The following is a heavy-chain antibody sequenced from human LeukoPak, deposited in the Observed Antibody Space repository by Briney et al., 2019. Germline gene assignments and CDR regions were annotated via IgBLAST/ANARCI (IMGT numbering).Heavy chain of an antibody. J-gene: IGHJ2*01. Sequence: PGWSLRLSCAASGFTFDDYAMHWVRQAPGKGLEWVSGISWNSGSIGYADSVKGRFTISRDNAKNSLYLQMNSLRAEDTALYYCAKDTGGYDLYWYFDLWGRGTLVTVSS. CDR1: GFTFDDYA. D-gene: IGHD5-12*01. CDR2: ISWNSGSI. CDR3: AKDTGGYDLYWYFDL. V-gene: IGHV3-9*01.